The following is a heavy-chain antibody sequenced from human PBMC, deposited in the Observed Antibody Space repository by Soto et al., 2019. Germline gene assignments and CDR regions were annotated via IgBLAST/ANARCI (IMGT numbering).Heavy chain of an antibody. CDR1: GGSISSYY. D-gene: IGHD4-17*01. CDR3: ARVYGDYLDY. Sequence: SETLSLTCTVSGGSISSYYWSWIRQPPGKGLEWIGYIYYSGSTNYNPSLKSRVTISIDRSKNQFSLKLSSVTAADTAVYYCARVYGDYLDYWGQGTLVTVSS. V-gene: IGHV4-59*12. CDR2: IYYSGST. J-gene: IGHJ4*02.